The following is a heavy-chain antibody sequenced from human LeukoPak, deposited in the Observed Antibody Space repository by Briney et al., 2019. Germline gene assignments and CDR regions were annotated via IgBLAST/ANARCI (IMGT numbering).Heavy chain of an antibody. V-gene: IGHV3-7*01. D-gene: IGHD1-1*01. CDR1: GFTFSRYW. CDR2: IKQDGSER. J-gene: IGHJ4*02. Sequence: GGSLRLSCAASGFTFSRYWMSWVRQAPGKGLEWVANIKQDGSERYHVDSVRGRFTTSRDNAKNSLFLQMNSLRAEDTAVYYCATMGLEPLPYYFDYWGQGALVTVSS. CDR3: ATMGLEPLPYYFDY.